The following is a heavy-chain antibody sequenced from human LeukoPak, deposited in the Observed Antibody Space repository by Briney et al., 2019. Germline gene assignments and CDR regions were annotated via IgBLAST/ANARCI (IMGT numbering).Heavy chain of an antibody. CDR3: AREVYDSSGYYQGGWFDP. CDR1: GGSFSGYY. D-gene: IGHD3-22*01. Sequence: PSETLSLTCAVYGGSFSGYYWSWIRQPPGKGLEWIGEINHSGSTNYNPSLKSRVTISVDTSKNQFSLKLSSVTAADTAVYYCAREVYDSSGYYQGGWFDPWGQGTLVTVSS. J-gene: IGHJ5*02. V-gene: IGHV4-34*01. CDR2: INHSGST.